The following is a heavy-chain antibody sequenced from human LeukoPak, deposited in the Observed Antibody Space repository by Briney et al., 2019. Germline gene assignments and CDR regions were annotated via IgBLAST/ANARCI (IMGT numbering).Heavy chain of an antibody. CDR3: AREGLNMVRGVIPKEAWGWFDP. CDR1: GGSISSSSYY. CDR2: IYYSGST. V-gene: IGHV4-39*02. J-gene: IGHJ5*02. Sequence: TSETLSLTCTVSGGSISSSSYYWGWIRQPPGKGLEWIGSIYYSGSTYYNPSLKSRVTISVDTSKNQFSLKLSSVTAADTAVYYCAREGLNMVRGVIPKEAWGWFDPWGQGTLVTVSS. D-gene: IGHD3-10*01.